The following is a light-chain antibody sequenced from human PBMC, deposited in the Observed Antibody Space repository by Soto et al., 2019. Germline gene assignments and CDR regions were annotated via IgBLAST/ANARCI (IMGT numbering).Light chain of an antibody. J-gene: IGKJ1*01. V-gene: IGKV1-5*03. CDR2: KPS. CDR1: QTISIW. CDR3: QHDKSYSEA. Sequence: TQMIQSPSPLSGSVGDRVTLPCRASQTISIWFAWYPQKPGQAPNLLIYKPSTLKSGVPSRLSGSGSGTKFPLTSSRLPPTCFATSDRQHDKSYSEAVGQVTQVKIK.